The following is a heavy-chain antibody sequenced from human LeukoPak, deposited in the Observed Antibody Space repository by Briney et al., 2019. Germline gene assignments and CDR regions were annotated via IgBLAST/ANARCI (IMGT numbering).Heavy chain of an antibody. CDR1: GYTFTSYY. D-gene: IGHD3-9*01. J-gene: IGHJ4*02. CDR2: INPSGGST. Sequence: ASVKVSCKASGYTFTSYYMHWVRQAPGQGLEWMGIINPSGGSTSYAQKFQGRVTMTRDTSTSTVYMELSSLRSEDTAVYYYARDLVPTYYDILTGYHFDYWGQGTLVTVSS. V-gene: IGHV1-46*01. CDR3: ARDLVPTYYDILTGYHFDY.